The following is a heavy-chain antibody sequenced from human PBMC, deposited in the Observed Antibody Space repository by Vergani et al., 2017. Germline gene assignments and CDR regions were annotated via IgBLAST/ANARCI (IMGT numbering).Heavy chain of an antibody. Sequence: EVQVVESGGGLVQPGGSLRLSCAASGFTFSSYSMNWVRQAPGKGLEWVSYISGSGSTIYYAHSVKGRFTISRDNAKNALYLQMNSLRDEDTAVYYFARDPPQYCSGVSGYLDYLGQGTLVTVSS. D-gene: IGHD2-15*01. CDR3: ARDPPQYCSGVSGYLDY. V-gene: IGHV3-48*02. J-gene: IGHJ4*02. CDR1: GFTFSSYS. CDR2: ISGSGSTI.